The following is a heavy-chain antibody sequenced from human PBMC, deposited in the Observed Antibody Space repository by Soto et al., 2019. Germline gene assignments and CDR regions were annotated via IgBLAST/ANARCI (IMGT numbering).Heavy chain of an antibody. J-gene: IGHJ3*02. CDR2: FDPEDGET. D-gene: IGHD4-17*01. CDR3: ATATGRLRWLETGGAFDI. Sequence: ASVKVSCKVSGYTLTELSMHWVRQAPGKGLEWMGGFDPEDGETIYAQKFQGRVTMTEDTSTDTAYMELSSLRSEDTAVYYCATATGRLRWLETGGAFDIWGQGTMVTVSS. CDR1: GYTLTELS. V-gene: IGHV1-24*01.